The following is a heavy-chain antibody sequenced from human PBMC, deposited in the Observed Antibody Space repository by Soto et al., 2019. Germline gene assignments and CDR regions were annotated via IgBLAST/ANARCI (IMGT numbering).Heavy chain of an antibody. Sequence: VQLLESGGGLVQPGGSLRLACEVSGFTFSSYAMSWVRQAPGKGLERVAVISGTGVSAQYADSVKGRFTISRDNSKNTLNLQMNSLRAEDTAVYYCAKPRLVAGLIKYVDFANWGQGTLVTVSS. CDR3: AKPRLVAGLIKYVDFAN. CDR1: GFTFSSYA. CDR2: ISGTGVSA. V-gene: IGHV3-23*01. D-gene: IGHD6-19*01. J-gene: IGHJ4*02.